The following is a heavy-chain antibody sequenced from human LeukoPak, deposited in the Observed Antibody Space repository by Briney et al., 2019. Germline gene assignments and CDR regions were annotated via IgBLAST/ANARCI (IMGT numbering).Heavy chain of an antibody. CDR2: ISYDGSNK. V-gene: IGHV3-30*18. J-gene: IGHJ4*02. Sequence: GRSLRLSCAASGFTFSSYGMHWVRQAPGKGLEWVAVISYDGSNKYYADSVKGRFTISRDNSKNTLYLQMNSLRAEGTAVYYCAKVALIAARLGHFDYWGQGTLVTVSS. CDR1: GFTFSSYG. D-gene: IGHD6-6*01. CDR3: AKVALIAARLGHFDY.